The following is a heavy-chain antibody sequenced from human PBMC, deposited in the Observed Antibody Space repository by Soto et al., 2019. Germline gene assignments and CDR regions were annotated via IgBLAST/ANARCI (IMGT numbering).Heavy chain of an antibody. V-gene: IGHV4-39*01. Sequence: QLQLQASGPGLVKPAETPSLTCTVSGGSISSSSYYWGWLRQPPGKVLEWIGSIYYSGSTHYNPAPRSLVTISVDKSEDQFPLKLSSVTAADTAVYYCARHPILSGPVDYYYYMDVWGKGTTVTVSS. CDR3: ARHPILSGPVDYYYYMDV. J-gene: IGHJ6*03. CDR2: IYYSGST. CDR1: GGSISSSSYY. D-gene: IGHD5-12*01.